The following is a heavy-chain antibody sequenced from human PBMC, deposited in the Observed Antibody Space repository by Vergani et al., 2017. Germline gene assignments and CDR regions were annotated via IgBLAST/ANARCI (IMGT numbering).Heavy chain of an antibody. V-gene: IGHV3-13*01. Sequence: VESGGGLVQPGGSLRLSCTVSGFTFSSNDFHWVRQTAGKGLEWVSFIGVDGDRYYSDSVKGRFTISRDNGQSYLYLDMDNLRVEDTAVYFCAKEFCGTGNCYGWNHLEVWGEGTSVTVSS. J-gene: IGHJ6*04. CDR1: GFTFSSND. CDR2: IGVDGDR. CDR3: AKEFCGTGNCYGWNHLEV. D-gene: IGHD1-1*01.